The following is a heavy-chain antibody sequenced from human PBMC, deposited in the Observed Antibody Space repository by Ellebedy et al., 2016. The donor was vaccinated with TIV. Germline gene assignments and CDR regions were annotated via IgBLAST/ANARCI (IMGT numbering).Heavy chain of an antibody. CDR1: GGTFSSYA. V-gene: IGHV1-69*04. CDR3: ATTRAYCGGDCYPGWFDP. D-gene: IGHD2-21*02. J-gene: IGHJ5*02. Sequence: ASVKVSCKASGGTFSSYAISWVRQAPGQGLEWMGRIIPILGIANYAQKFQSRVTITADKSTSTAYMELSSLRSEDTAVYYCATTRAYCGGDCYPGWFDPWGQGTLVTVSS. CDR2: IIPILGIA.